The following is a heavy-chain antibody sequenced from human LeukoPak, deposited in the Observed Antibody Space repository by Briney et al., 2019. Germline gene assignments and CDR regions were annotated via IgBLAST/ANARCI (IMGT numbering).Heavy chain of an antibody. CDR3: ARLVYHDFWSGYDAYFDY. V-gene: IGHV4-59*08. J-gene: IGHJ4*02. CDR2: IYYSGST. D-gene: IGHD3-3*01. Sequence: SETLSLTCTVSGDSISNYYWSWIRQPPGKGLDWIGYIYYSGSTSYNPSLKSRVTISVDTSKNQFSLKLSSVTAADTAVYYCARLVYHDFWSGYDAYFDYWGQGTLVTVSS. CDR1: GDSISNYY.